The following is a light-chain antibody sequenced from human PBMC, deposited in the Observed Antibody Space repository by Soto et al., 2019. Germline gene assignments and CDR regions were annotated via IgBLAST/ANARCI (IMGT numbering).Light chain of an antibody. CDR2: DVS. CDR3: FSYAGSYTVV. Sequence: QSALTQPRSVSGSPGQSVTISCTGTSSDVGGYNYVSWYQQHPGKAPKLMIDDVSKRPSGVPDRFSGSKSGNTASLTSSGLQAEDEAGYYCFSYAGSYTVVFGGGTKLTVL. CDR1: SSDVGGYNY. J-gene: IGLJ2*01. V-gene: IGLV2-11*01.